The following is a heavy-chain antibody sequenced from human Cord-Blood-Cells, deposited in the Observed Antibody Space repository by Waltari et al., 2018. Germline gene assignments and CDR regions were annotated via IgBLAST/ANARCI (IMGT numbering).Heavy chain of an antibody. V-gene: IGHV3-23*01. J-gene: IGHJ4*02. CDR3: AKDFTFGGVIVDY. CDR1: GFTLSSHP. D-gene: IGHD3-16*02. Sequence: EVQLLESGGGLVQPGGSLRLSCVASGFTLSSHPLSWVHQAPGKVLEWVSAISGSGGSTNYADSVKGRFTISRDNSNNTLYLQMNSLRAEDTAVYYCAKDFTFGGVIVDYWGQGTLVTVSS. CDR2: ISGSGGST.